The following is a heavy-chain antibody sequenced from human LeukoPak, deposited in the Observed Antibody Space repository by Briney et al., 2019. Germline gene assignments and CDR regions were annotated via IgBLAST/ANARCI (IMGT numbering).Heavy chain of an antibody. CDR2: IIPRFGTA. J-gene: IGHJ2*01. CDR1: RGTFSSYA. CDR3: ARSPRPNYYDSSGYYKFYWYFDL. D-gene: IGHD3-22*01. V-gene: IGHV1-69*01. Sequence: SVKVSCKASRGTFSSYAISWVRQAPGQGLEWMGGIIPRFGTANYAQKFQGRVTITADESTSTAYMELSSLRSEDTAVYYCARSPRPNYYDSSGYYKFYWYFDLWGRGTLVTVSS.